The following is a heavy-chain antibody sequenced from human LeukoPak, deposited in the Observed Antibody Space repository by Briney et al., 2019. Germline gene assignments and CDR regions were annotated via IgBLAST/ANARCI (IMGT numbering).Heavy chain of an antibody. CDR1: GYTFTGYY. CDR3: ARAYCSSTSCYPHYFDY. Sequence: LGASVKVSCKASGYTFTGYYMHWVRQAPGQGLEWMGWINPNSGGTNYAQKFQGRVTMTRDTSISTAYMELSRLRSDDTAVYYCARAYCSSTSCYPHYFDYWGQGTLVTVSS. J-gene: IGHJ4*02. D-gene: IGHD2-2*01. CDR2: INPNSGGT. V-gene: IGHV1-2*02.